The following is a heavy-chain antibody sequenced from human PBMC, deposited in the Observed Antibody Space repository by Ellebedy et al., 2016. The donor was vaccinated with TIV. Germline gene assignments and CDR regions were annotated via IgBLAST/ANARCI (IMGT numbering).Heavy chain of an antibody. CDR2: INQDGTVP. Sequence: GESLKISCAASGITFSQYWMNWVRQAPGKGLEWLAKINQDGTVPDYLDSLKGRFSISRDNAKNLLFLQMHILRDDDTAMYYCAGGTGWIFDLWGRGTLVTVSS. V-gene: IGHV3-7*03. J-gene: IGHJ2*01. CDR1: GITFSQYW. CDR3: AGGTGWIFDL. D-gene: IGHD6-19*01.